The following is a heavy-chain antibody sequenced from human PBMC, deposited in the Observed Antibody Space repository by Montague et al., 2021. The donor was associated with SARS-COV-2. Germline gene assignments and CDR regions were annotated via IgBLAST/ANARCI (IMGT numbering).Heavy chain of an antibody. CDR3: ARDIAVAGLFDY. Sequence: TLSLTCTVSGGSIGSGSYYWSWIRQPAGKGLEWIGRISISGSTNYNPSLKSRVTISVDTSKNQFSLKLSSVTAADTAVYYCARDIAVAGLFDYWGQGTRVTVSS. J-gene: IGHJ4*02. D-gene: IGHD6-19*01. CDR2: ISISGST. V-gene: IGHV4-61*02. CDR1: GGSIGSGSYY.